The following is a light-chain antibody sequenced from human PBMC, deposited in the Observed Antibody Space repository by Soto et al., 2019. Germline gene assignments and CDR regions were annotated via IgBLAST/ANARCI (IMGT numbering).Light chain of an antibody. Sequence: ELSQPPSVSGSPGQGASISCSGDKLGDGFVCWYQLKPGQSPQLVIYEDMKRPSGVPERFSGSNSGNTATLTIDGTQGMDEADYYCQTWDSEAVIFGGGTKVTVL. V-gene: IGLV3-1*01. CDR3: QTWDSEAVI. CDR2: EDM. CDR1: KLGDGF. J-gene: IGLJ2*01.